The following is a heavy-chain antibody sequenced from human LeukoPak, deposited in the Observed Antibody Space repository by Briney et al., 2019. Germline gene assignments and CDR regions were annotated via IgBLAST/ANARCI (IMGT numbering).Heavy chain of an antibody. D-gene: IGHD6-19*01. Sequence: AGGSLRLSCVASGFTFSTYGMSWVRQAPGKGLEWIGSIYYRGSTYYNPSLKSRVTISIDTSKNQFSLKLSSVTAADTAVYYCASGGWYGYYFDYWGQGILVTVSS. J-gene: IGHJ4*02. CDR2: IYYRGST. CDR1: GFTFSTYG. V-gene: IGHV4-38-2*01. CDR3: ASGGWYGYYFDY.